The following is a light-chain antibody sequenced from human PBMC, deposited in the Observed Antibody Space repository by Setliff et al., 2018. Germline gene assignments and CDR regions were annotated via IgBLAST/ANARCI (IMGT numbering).Light chain of an antibody. Sequence: QSVLTQPASVSGSPGQSITISCTGTSSDVGSYDLVSWYQQHPGKAPKLMIYEVSKRPSGVPDRFSGSKSGNTASLTVSGLQAEDEADYYCSSYAGSNNYVFGTGTKGTVL. J-gene: IGLJ1*01. V-gene: IGLV2-8*01. CDR1: SSDVGSYDL. CDR2: EVS. CDR3: SSYAGSNNYV.